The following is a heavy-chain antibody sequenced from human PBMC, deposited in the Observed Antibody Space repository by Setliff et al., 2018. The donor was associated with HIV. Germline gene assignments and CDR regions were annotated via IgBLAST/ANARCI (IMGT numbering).Heavy chain of an antibody. Sequence: SQTMSLTCTVAAASIISHYYSWIRQPPAKGLEWIGYIYNRDFTTYHPSLKSRLAISMATSKNQFSLRLSSVTAADTAVYYCARVRGGSSRGFLDYWGLGTLVTVSS. CDR1: AASIISHY. V-gene: IGHV4-4*09. D-gene: IGHD3-10*01. J-gene: IGHJ4*02. CDR3: ARVRGGSSRGFLDY. CDR2: IYNRDFT.